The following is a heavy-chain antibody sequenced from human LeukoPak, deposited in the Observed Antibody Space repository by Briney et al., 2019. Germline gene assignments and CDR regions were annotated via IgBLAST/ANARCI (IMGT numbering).Heavy chain of an antibody. J-gene: IGHJ4*02. CDR3: AKDRPLAPYSSGWYGGYYFDY. D-gene: IGHD6-19*01. CDR2: ISGSGGST. V-gene: IGHV3-23*01. Sequence: AGGSLRLSCAASGFTFSSYAMSWVRQAPGKGLEWVSAISGSGGSTYYADSVKGRFTISRDNSKNTLYLQMNSLRAEDTAVYYCAKDRPLAPYSSGWYGGYYFDYWGQGTLVTVSS. CDR1: GFTFSSYA.